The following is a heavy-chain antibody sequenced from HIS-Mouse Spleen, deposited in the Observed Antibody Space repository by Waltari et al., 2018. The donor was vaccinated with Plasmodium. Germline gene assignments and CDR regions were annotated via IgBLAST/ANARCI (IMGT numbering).Heavy chain of an antibody. Sequence: QVQLVESGGGVVQPGRSLRLSCAASGFTFNSYAMHWVRQAPGKGLEWVAFISYDGSNKYSADSVKGRFTISRDNSKNTLYLQMNSLRAEDTAVYYCARDRRLAFDYWGQGTLVTVSS. D-gene: IGHD2-15*01. V-gene: IGHV3-30-3*01. CDR3: ARDRRLAFDY. J-gene: IGHJ4*02. CDR1: GFTFNSYA. CDR2: ISYDGSNK.